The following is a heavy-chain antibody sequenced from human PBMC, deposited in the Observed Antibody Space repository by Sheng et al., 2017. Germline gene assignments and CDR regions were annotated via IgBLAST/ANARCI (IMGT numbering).Heavy chain of an antibody. CDR2: INHSGST. D-gene: IGHD1-26*01. CDR1: GGSFSGYY. V-gene: IGHV4-34*01. Sequence: QVQLQQWGAGLLKPSETLSLTCAVYGGSFSGYYWSWIRQPPGKGLEWIGEINHSGSTNYNPSLKSRVTISVDTSKNQFSLKLSSVTAADTAVYYCARIVGATKGGWFDPWGQGTLVTVSS. J-gene: IGHJ5*02. CDR3: ARIVGATKGGWFDP.